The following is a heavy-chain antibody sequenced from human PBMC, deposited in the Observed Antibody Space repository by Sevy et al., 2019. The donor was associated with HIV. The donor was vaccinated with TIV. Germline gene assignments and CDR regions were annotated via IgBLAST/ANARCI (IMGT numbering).Heavy chain of an antibody. J-gene: IGHJ6*02. CDR2: MNPDSGRR. CDR1: GYTLSSYD. Sequence: ASVKVSCKASGYTLSSYDINWVRQATGQGLEWMGWMNPDSGRRGYAPKFQGRVTMTTNTSIGTASMELRSLRSEDSAVYYCARADLDSSTFFYYYGMDVWGQGTTVTVSS. V-gene: IGHV1-8*01. CDR3: ARADLDSSTFFYYYGMDV. D-gene: IGHD6-13*01.